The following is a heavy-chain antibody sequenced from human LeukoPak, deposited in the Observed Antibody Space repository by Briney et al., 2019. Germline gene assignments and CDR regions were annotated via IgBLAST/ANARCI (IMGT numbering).Heavy chain of an antibody. CDR3: ARGPKDSSGYRFDY. CDR1: GGSISSSSYY. Sequence: SETLSLTCTVSGGSISSSSYYWGWIRQPPGKGLEWIGSIYYSGSTYYNPSLKSRVTISVDTSKNQFSLKLSSVTAADTAVYYCARGPKDSSGYRFDYWGQGTLVTVSS. D-gene: IGHD3-22*01. V-gene: IGHV4-39*01. J-gene: IGHJ4*02. CDR2: IYYSGST.